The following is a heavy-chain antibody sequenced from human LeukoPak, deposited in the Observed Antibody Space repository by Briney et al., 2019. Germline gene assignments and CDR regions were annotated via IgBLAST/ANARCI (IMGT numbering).Heavy chain of an antibody. CDR2: IIPIFGTA. CDR3: ARAPLGATSGEFDY. D-gene: IGHD1-26*01. V-gene: IGHV1-69*15. CDR1: GGTFSSYT. J-gene: IGHJ4*02. Sequence: ASVKVSCKASGGTFSSYTISWVRQAPGQGLEWVGRIIPIFGTANYAQKFRGRVTITADESTSTAYMELSSLRSEDTAVYYCARAPLGATSGEFDYWGQGTLVTVSS.